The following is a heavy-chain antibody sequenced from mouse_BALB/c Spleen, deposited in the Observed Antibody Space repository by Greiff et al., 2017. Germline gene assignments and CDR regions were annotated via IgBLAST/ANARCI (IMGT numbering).Heavy chain of an antibody. D-gene: IGHD6-1*01. CDR1: GYTFTDYE. CDR3: TRGRQYSSYFDY. V-gene: IGHV1-15*01. CDR2: IDPETGGT. Sequence: SGAELVRPGASVTLSCKASGYTFTDYEMHWVKQTPVHGLEWIGAIDPETGGTSYNQKFKGKATLTADKSSSTAYMELRSLTSEDSAVYYCTRGRQYSSYFDYWGQGTTLTVSS. J-gene: IGHJ2*01.